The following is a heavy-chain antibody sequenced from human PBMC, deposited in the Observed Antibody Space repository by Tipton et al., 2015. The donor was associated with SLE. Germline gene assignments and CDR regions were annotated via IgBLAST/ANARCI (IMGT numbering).Heavy chain of an antibody. V-gene: IGHV4-34*01. J-gene: IGHJ5*02. Sequence: LRLSCAVYGGSFSGYYWSWIRQPPGKGLEWIGEINHSGSTNYNPSLKSRVTISVDTSKNQFSLKLSSVTAADTAVYYCARGPPYYDYVWGSYRSNWFDPWGQGTLVTVSS. CDR3: ARGPPYYDYVWGSYRSNWFDP. D-gene: IGHD3-16*02. CDR1: GGSFSGYY. CDR2: INHSGST.